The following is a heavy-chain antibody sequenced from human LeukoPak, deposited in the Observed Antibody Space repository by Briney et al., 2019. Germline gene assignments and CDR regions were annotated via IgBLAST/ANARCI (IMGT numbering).Heavy chain of an antibody. CDR2: IIPIFGTA. CDR1: GGTFSSYA. V-gene: IGHV1-69*13. D-gene: IGHD2-21*02. CDR3: ARAAILAYCGGDCPTSDAFDI. Sequence: ASVKVSCKASGGTFSSYAISWVRQAPGQGLEWMGGIIPIFGTANYAQKFQGRVTITADESTSTAYMELSSLRSEDTAVYYCARAAILAYCGGDCPTSDAFDIWGQGTMVTVSS. J-gene: IGHJ3*02.